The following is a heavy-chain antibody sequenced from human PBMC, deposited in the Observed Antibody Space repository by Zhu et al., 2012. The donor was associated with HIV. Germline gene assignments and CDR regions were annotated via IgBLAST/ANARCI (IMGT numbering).Heavy chain of an antibody. CDR1: GYSISSGYY. CDR3: ARHGRGVSGGSLRPYNWFDP. Sequence: QVQLQESGPGLVKPSETLSLTCAVSGYSISSGYYWGWIRQPPGKGLEWIGSIYHSGSTYYNPSLKSRVTISVDTSKNQFSLKLSSVTAADTAVYYCARHGRGVSGGSLRPYNWFDPWGQGTLVTVSS. D-gene: IGHD2-15*01. J-gene: IGHJ5*02. V-gene: IGHV4-38-2*01. CDR2: IYHSGST.